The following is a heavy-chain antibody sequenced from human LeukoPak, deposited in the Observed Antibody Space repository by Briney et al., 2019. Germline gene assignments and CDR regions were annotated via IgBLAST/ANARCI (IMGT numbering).Heavy chain of an antibody. V-gene: IGHV1-2*02. CDR2: INPNSGGT. CDR1: GGTLSSYA. D-gene: IGHD6-13*01. J-gene: IGHJ4*02. CDR3: ARDVVAAAGTPNNTDY. Sequence: ASVKVSCKASGGTLSSYAISWVRQAPGQGLEWMGWINPNSGGTNYAQKFQGRVTMTRDTSISTAYMELSRLRSDDTAVYYCARDVVAAAGTPNNTDYWGQGTLVTVSS.